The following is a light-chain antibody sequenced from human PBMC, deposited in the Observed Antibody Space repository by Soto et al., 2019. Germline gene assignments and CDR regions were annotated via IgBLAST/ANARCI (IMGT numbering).Light chain of an antibody. Sequence: DIVLTQSPGTLSLSPGDRATLSCRTSRFVSNYYVAWYQQRPGQAPRLLIYAASSRATDIPDRFSGSGSGTDFTLTISRLEPEDFPVYYCQHYADSPPVFTFGPGTKVEI. CDR1: RFVSNYY. V-gene: IGKV3-20*01. CDR3: QHYADSPPVFT. CDR2: AAS. J-gene: IGKJ3*01.